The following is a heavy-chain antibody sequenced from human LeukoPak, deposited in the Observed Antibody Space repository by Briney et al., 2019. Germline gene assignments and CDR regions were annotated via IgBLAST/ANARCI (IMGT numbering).Heavy chain of an antibody. CDR2: TRNKANSYTT. V-gene: IGHV3-72*01. CDR1: GFTFSDHY. D-gene: IGHD7-27*01. Sequence: GGSLRLSCAASGFTFSDHYMDWVRQAPGKGLERVGRTRNKANSYTTEYAASVKGRFTISRDDSKNSLYLQMNTLKTEDTAVYYCTRVLGNWVDYWGQGTRVTVSS. CDR3: TRVLGNWVDY. J-gene: IGHJ4*02.